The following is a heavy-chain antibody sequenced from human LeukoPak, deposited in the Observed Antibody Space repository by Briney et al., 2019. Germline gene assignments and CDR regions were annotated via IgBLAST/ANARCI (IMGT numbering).Heavy chain of an antibody. J-gene: IGHJ4*02. V-gene: IGHV4-59*01. CDR1: GGSISSYY. CDR2: IYYSGST. Sequence: PSETLSLTCTVSGGSISSYYWSWIRQPPGKGLEWIGYIYYSGSTNYNPSLKSRVTISVDTSKNQFSLKLSSVTAADTAVYYCARTVAGQIDYWGQGTLVTVSS. D-gene: IGHD6-19*01. CDR3: ARTVAGQIDY.